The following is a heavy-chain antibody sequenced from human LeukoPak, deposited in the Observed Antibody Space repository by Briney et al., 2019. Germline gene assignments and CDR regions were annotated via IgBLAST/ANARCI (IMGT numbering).Heavy chain of an antibody. CDR1: GFNFSIYG. CDR3: VKDQGECPGSRCYLRFLEY. Sequence: GGSLRLSCAASGFNFSIYGMHWLRQAPGKGLEWVTFVRFDQSATVYADSVQGRFAISRDNSKNTVYLQMNSLRVEDTALYFCVKDQGECPGSRCYLRFLEYWGQGTLVIVSS. D-gene: IGHD3-3*01. CDR2: VRFDQSAT. V-gene: IGHV3-30*02. J-gene: IGHJ4*02.